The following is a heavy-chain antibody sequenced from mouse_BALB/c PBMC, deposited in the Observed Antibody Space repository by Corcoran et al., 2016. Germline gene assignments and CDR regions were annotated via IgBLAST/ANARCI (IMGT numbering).Heavy chain of an antibody. J-gene: IGHJ2*01. CDR1: GYTFTNYG. CDR3: ASEKTSTADYFDY. V-gene: IGHV9-1*02. CDR2: INPYTGEP. D-gene: IGHD1-2*01. Sequence: QSQLVQSGPELKKPVETVKISCKASGYTFTNYGMNWVKQAPGKGLKWMGWINPYTGEPTYADDFKGRFAFSLDTSASTAYLQINNLKNEDMATYFCASEKTSTADYFDYWGQGTTLTVSP.